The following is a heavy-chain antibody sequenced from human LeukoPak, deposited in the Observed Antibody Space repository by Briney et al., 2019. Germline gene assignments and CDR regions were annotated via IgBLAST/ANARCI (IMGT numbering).Heavy chain of an antibody. CDR2: INHSGST. D-gene: IGHD3-3*01. V-gene: IGHV4-34*01. CDR1: GFTFSSYA. Sequence: GSLRLSCAASGFTFSSYAMSWVRQPPGKGLEWIGEINHSGSTNYNPSLKSRVTISVDTSKNQFSLKLSSVTAADTAVYYCARTSASYYYYMDVWGKGTTVTISS. J-gene: IGHJ6*03. CDR3: ARTSASYYYYMDV.